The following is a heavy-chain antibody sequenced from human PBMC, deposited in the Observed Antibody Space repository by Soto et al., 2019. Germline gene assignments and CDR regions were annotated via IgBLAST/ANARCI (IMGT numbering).Heavy chain of an antibody. D-gene: IGHD2-21*02. CDR3: ARDLWGYCGTDCYPLDV. CDR2: IHYSGST. J-gene: IGHJ6*02. V-gene: IGHV4-39*07. Sequence: SETLSLTCTVSGGSISSNIYYWGWIRQPPGKGLEWIGNIHYSGSTYYDSSFKSRVTISVDTSKSQLSLRLNSVTAADTAVYYCARDLWGYCGTDCYPLDVWGQGTTVTAP. CDR1: GGSISSNIYY.